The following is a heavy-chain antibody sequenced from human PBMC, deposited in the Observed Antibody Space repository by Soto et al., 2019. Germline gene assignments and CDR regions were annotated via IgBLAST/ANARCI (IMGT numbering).Heavy chain of an antibody. D-gene: IGHD5-12*01. CDR2: INPNSGVT. J-gene: IGHJ6*03. V-gene: IGHV1-2*04. Sequence: QVQLVQSGAEVKEPGASVTVSCRASGDRFTDYYMHWVRQAPGQGLEWMGWINPNSGVTKYAQKFQGWVTMTRDTSIRTVHMQLSGLGFDDTAIYYCARESGGATATLDYYYFYMDVWGTGTTVTVSS. CDR3: ARESGGATATLDYYYFYMDV. CDR1: GDRFTDYY.